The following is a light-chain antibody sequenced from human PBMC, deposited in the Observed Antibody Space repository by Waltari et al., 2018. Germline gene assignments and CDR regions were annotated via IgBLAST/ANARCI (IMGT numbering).Light chain of an antibody. J-gene: IGLJ3*02. Sequence: LSSGIPDRFFGSKSGTTASLTISGLQPEDEAVYYCSTWDYSLTTGLFGGGTKLTVI. V-gene: IGLV1-36*01. CDR3: STWDYSLTTGL.